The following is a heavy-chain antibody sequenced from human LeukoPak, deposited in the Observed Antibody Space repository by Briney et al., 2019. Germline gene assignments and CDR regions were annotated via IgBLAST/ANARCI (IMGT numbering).Heavy chain of an antibody. D-gene: IGHD6-6*01. CDR2: IYYSGST. CDR1: GGSISSYY. J-gene: IGHJ4*02. Sequence: SETLSLTCTVSGGSISSYYWGWIRQPPGKGLEWIGYIYYSGSTNYNPSLKSRVTMSVDTSKNQFSLKLSSVTAADTAVYYCARGVKRIAAREYYFDYWGQGTLVTVSS. V-gene: IGHV4-59*12. CDR3: ARGVKRIAAREYYFDY.